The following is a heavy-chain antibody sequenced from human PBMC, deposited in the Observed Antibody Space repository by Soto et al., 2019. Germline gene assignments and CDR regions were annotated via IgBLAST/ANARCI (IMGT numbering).Heavy chain of an antibody. CDR1: GGSLSSSAYS. Sequence: QMHLQESGSGLVKPSQTLSLTCAVSGGSLSSSAYSWSWIRQPPGKGLEWIGFIYQSGSTYYNPSLKSRVTMSLDRPKNQFSLKLSSVTAADTAVYYCARVLITYGGIMVPYNWFDTWGQGNLVTVSS. D-gene: IGHD3-16*01. CDR3: ARVLITYGGIMVPYNWFDT. J-gene: IGHJ5*02. V-gene: IGHV4-30-2*01. CDR2: IYQSGST.